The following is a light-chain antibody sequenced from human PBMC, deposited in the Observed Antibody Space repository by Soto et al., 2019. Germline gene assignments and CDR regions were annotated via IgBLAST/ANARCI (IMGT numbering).Light chain of an antibody. CDR1: SSDVGAYNS. Sequence: QSALTQPRSVSGSPGQSVTISCTGTSSDVGAYNSVSWYQHHPDKAPKLVIYDVTRRPSGVPDRFSGSKSGNTASLTISGLQAEDEADYYCSSYAGTSIFVFGTGTKLTVL. CDR3: SSYAGTSIFV. CDR2: DVT. V-gene: IGLV2-11*01. J-gene: IGLJ1*01.